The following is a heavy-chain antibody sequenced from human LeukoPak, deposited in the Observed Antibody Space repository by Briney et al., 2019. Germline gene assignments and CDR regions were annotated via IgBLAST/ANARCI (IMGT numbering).Heavy chain of an antibody. V-gene: IGHV4-59*08. CDR2: IYDSGNT. CDR1: GGSISNYY. D-gene: IGHD6-13*01. J-gene: IGHJ4*02. Sequence: KPSETLSLTCTVSGGSISNYYWSWVRQPPGKGLERIGYIYDSGNTNYSPSLKSRVTITEDTSKNQFSLKLNSVTAADTAVYYCARRGGFSSSEFDSWGQGILVTVSS. CDR3: ARRGGFSSSEFDS.